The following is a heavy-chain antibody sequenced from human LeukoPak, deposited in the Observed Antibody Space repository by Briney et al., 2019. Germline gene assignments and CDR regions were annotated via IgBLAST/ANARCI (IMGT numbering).Heavy chain of an antibody. CDR2: VSGSGSNT. CDR1: GFTFAVCA. V-gene: IGHV3-23*01. J-gene: IGHJ4*02. CDR3: AKDTIRYLRPIDS. D-gene: IGHD1-1*01. Sequence: GRSLSLSCAASGFTFAVCAMKSVCQVPGEGLYWVLTVSGSGSNTYYADSVKARFTIPRDNSKNTLYLQMNSLTAEDTAIYYCAKDTIRYLRPIDSWGSGILVTVSS.